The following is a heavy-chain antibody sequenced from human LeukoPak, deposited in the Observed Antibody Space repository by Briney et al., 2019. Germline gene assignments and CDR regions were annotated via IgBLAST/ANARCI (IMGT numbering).Heavy chain of an antibody. CDR1: GGSISSGGYY. CDR2: IYYSGST. Sequence: SETLSHTCTVSGGSISSGGYYWSWIRQHPGKGLEWIGYIYYSGSTYYNPSLKSRVTISVDTSKNQFSLKLSSVTAADTAVYYCARDTPQLDYGGNSWYYFDHWGQGTLVTVSS. D-gene: IGHD4-23*01. V-gene: IGHV4-31*03. J-gene: IGHJ4*02. CDR3: ARDTPQLDYGGNSWYYFDH.